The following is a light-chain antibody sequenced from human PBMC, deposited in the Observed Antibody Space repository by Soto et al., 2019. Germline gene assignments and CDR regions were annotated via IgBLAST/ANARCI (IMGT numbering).Light chain of an antibody. CDR1: SSNIGNNY. CDR2: ETK. V-gene: IGLV1-51*02. CDR3: QSYDNSLRGWV. J-gene: IGLJ3*02. Sequence: QSVLTQPPSVSAAPGQKVTISCSGSSSNIGNNYVSWYQQLPGTAPKLLIFETKSRPSGVPDRFSASKSGTSASLAITGLQTEDEAHYYCQSYDNSLRGWVFGGGTKLTVL.